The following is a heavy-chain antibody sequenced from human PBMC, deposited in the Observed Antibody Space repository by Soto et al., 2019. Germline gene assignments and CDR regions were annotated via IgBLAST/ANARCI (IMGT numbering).Heavy chain of an antibody. CDR2: XKXXSXGX. V-gene: IGHV1-2*02. Sequence: ASVKVSCNASGYSFTGQHMHLVRQAPGQGLEXMGXXKXXSXGXXXAXXXQGRVTMSRDTSISTAYMELSRLRADETAVYYCARARRGYDLGIDYWGQGTLVTVSS. CDR1: GYSFTGQH. J-gene: IGHJ4*02. CDR3: ARARRGYDLGIDY. D-gene: IGHD5-12*01.